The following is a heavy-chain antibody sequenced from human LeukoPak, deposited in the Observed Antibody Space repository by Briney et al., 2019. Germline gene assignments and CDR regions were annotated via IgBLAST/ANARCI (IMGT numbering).Heavy chain of an antibody. D-gene: IGHD3-10*01. J-gene: IGHJ6*04. CDR2: FDPEDGET. CDR3: ATDLHGSGSPSRAYYYYGMDV. V-gene: IGHV1-24*01. CDR1: GYTLTELS. Sequence: ASVKVSCKVSGYTLTELSMHWVRQAPGRGLEWMGGFDPEDGETIYAQKFQGRVTMTEDTSTDTAYMDLSSLRSEDTAVYYCATDLHGSGSPSRAYYYYGMDVWGKGTTVTVSS.